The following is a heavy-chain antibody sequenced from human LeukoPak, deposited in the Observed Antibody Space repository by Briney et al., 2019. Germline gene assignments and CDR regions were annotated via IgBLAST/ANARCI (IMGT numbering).Heavy chain of an antibody. CDR1: GYSFTSYW. D-gene: IGHD2-2*01. Sequence: GESLKISCKGSGYSFTSYWIGWVRQMPGKGLEWMGIIYPGDPDTRYSPSFQGQVTISADKSISTAYLQWSSLKASDTAMYYCARLKGGIGYCSSTSCPDEGGAFDIWGQGTMVTVSS. CDR3: ARLKGGIGYCSSTSCPDEGGAFDI. V-gene: IGHV5-51*01. J-gene: IGHJ3*02. CDR2: IYPGDPDT.